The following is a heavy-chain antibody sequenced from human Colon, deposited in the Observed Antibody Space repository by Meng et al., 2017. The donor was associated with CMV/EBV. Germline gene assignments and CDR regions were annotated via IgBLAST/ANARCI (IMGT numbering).Heavy chain of an antibody. D-gene: IGHD3-3*01. CDR2: TYYRSKWYN. CDR1: GDSVSSNSAA. Sequence: LRLSCAISGDSVSSNSAAWNWIRQSPSRGLEWLGRTYYRSKWYNDYAVSVKSRITINPDTSKNQFSLQLNSVTPEDTAVYYCARDFGSAPPIGNYYYYGMDVWGQGTTVTVSS. V-gene: IGHV6-1*01. J-gene: IGHJ6*02. CDR3: ARDFGSAPPIGNYYYYGMDV.